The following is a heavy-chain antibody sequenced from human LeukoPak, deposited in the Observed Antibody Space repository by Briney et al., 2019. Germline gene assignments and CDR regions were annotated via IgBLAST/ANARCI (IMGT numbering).Heavy chain of an antibody. CDR2: IYYSGST. J-gene: IGHJ5*02. CDR1: GGSISSYY. CDR3: ARGPGHYWFDP. V-gene: IGHV4-59*01. Sequence: SETLPLTCTVSGGSISSYYWSWIRQPPGKGLEWIGYIYYSGSTNYNPSLKSRVTISVDTSKNQFSLKLSSVTAADTAVYYCARGPGHYWFDPWGQGTLVTVSS. D-gene: IGHD3-3*02.